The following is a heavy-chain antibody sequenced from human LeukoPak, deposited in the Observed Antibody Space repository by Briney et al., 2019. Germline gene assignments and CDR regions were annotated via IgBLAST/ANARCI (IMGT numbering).Heavy chain of an antibody. J-gene: IGHJ4*02. CDR2: IYYSGST. Sequence: SETLSLTCAVYGGSFSGYYWSWIRQPPGKGLEWIGYIYYSGSTYYNPSLKSRVTISVDTSKNQFSLKLSSVTAADTAVYYCASSTLPYYDILTGYPPDYWGQGTLVTVSS. D-gene: IGHD3-9*01. V-gene: IGHV4-30-4*01. CDR3: ASSTLPYYDILTGYPPDY. CDR1: GGSFSGYY.